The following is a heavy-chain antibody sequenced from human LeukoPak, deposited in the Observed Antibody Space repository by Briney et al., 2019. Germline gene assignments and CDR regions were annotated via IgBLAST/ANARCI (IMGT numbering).Heavy chain of an antibody. CDR3: ARVECSGGSCYHSSVFDY. V-gene: IGHV1-46*01. J-gene: IGHJ4*02. CDR2: INPSGGST. D-gene: IGHD2-15*01. Sequence: ASVKVSCKASGYTFTGYYMHWVRQAPGQGLEWMGIINPSGGSTSYAQKFQGRVTMTRDTSTSTAYMELSSLRSEDTAVYYCARVECSGGSCYHSSVFDYWGQGTLVTVSS. CDR1: GYTFTGYY.